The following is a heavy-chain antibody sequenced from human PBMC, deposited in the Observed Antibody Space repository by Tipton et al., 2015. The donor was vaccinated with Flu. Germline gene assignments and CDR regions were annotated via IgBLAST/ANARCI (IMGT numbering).Heavy chain of an antibody. CDR1: GFTFSSYA. CDR3: AKRGPFLLMVYANNWFDP. CDR2: ISGSGGST. Sequence: SLRLSCAASGFTFSSYAMSWVRQAPGKGLEWVSAISGSGGSTYYADSVKGRFTISRDNSKNTLYLQMNSLRAEDTAVYYCAKRGPFLLMVYANNWFDPWGQGTLVTVSS. D-gene: IGHD2-8*01. J-gene: IGHJ5*02. V-gene: IGHV3-23*01.